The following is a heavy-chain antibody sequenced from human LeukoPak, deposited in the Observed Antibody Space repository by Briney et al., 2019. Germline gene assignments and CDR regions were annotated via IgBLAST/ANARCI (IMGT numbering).Heavy chain of an antibody. D-gene: IGHD3-16*02. CDR3: AKVVGDFIVGY. CDR1: GFSFNAYW. CDR2: ITDSGGDT. J-gene: IGHJ4*02. V-gene: IGHV3-23*01. Sequence: GGSLRLSCAASGFSFNAYWMSWVRQAPGKGLEWFSAITDSGGDTYYGDSVKGRFTISRDNSKNTLYLQMNSLRAEDTAVYYCAKVVGDFIVGYWGQGTLVTVSS.